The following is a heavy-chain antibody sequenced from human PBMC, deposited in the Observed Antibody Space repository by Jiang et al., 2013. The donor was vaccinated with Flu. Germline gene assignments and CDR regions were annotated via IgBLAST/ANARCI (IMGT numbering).Heavy chain of an antibody. V-gene: IGHV3-66*01. CDR1: GFTVSSNY. CDR3: AREHYYDSSGRRVDFKH. J-gene: IGHJ1*01. D-gene: IGHD3-22*01. Sequence: QLVESGGGLVQPGGSLRLSCAASGFTVSSNYMSWVRQAPGKGLEWVSIIYSGGSTYYADSVKDRFTISRDNSKNTLYLQMNSLRAEDTAVYYCAREHYYDSSGRRVDFKHWGQGTLVTVSS. CDR2: IYSGGST.